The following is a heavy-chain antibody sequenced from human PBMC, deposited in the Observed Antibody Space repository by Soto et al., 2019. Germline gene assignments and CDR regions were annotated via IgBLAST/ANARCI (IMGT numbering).Heavy chain of an antibody. CDR1: GGTFSSYT. CDR2: IIPILGIA. CDR3: ASHYGDYRNWFDP. V-gene: IGHV1-69*02. Sequence: QVQLVQSGAEVKKPGSSVKVSCKASGGTFSSYTISWVRQAPGQGLEWMGRIIPILGIANYAQKFQGRVTITADKYTSTAYMELSSLRSEDTAVYYCASHYGDYRNWFDPWGQGTLVTVSS. J-gene: IGHJ5*02. D-gene: IGHD4-17*01.